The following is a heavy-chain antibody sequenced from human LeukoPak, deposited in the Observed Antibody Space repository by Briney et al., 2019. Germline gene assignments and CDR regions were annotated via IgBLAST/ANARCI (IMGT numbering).Heavy chain of an antibody. CDR1: GFNLSSSW. Sequence: GGSLRLSCVASGFNLSSSWMSWVRQAPGKGLDYVATIKPDGSEQYYVGSAKGRFTISKDSAKNSLYLQMNSLRGEDTAMYYCAKQGAYCFDCWSQGTLVTVSS. CDR3: AKQGAYCFDC. J-gene: IGHJ4*02. V-gene: IGHV3-7*01. CDR2: IKPDGSEQ.